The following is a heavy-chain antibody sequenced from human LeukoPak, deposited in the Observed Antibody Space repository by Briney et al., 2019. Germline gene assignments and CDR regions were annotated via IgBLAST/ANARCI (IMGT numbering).Heavy chain of an antibody. CDR3: ARDVRYAFDI. Sequence: ASVKVSCKASGYTFTSYAMHWVRQAPGQRLEWMGWINAGNGNTKYSQKFQGRVTMTTETSTSTAYMELTSLRSDDTAVYYCARDVRYAFDIWGQGTMVTVSS. V-gene: IGHV1-3*01. CDR1: GYTFTSYA. CDR2: INAGNGNT. J-gene: IGHJ3*02.